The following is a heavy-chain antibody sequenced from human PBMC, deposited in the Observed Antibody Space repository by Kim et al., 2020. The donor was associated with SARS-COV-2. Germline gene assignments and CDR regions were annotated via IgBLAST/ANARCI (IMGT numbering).Heavy chain of an antibody. D-gene: IGHD1-26*01. CDR1: GGSISSYY. CDR2: IYYSGST. V-gene: IGHV4-59*08. J-gene: IGHJ4*01. CDR3: SRHEAPGDSGSYSDDY. Sequence: SETLSLTCTASGGSISSYYWSWIRQPPGKGLEWIGYIYYSGSTNYNPSFKSRVTISVDTSKNQFSLKLSSVIAADTAVYYCSRHEAPGDSGSYSDDYW.